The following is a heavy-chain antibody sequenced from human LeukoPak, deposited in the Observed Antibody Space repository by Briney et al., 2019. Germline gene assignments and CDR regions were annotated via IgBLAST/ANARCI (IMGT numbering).Heavy chain of an antibody. CDR1: GFTVITND. Sequence: AGSLRLSCAASGFTVITNDMTWVRQAPGKGLEWVSVLYSDGNTKYADSVQGRFTISRDNSKNTLYLEMNSLSPDDTAVYYCARGVEPLAANTLAYWGQGTLVTVCS. CDR3: ARGVEPLAANTLAY. CDR2: LYSDGNT. D-gene: IGHD1-14*01. V-gene: IGHV3-53*01. J-gene: IGHJ4*02.